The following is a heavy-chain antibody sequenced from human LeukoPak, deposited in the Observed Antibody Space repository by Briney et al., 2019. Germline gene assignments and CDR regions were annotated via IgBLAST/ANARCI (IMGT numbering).Heavy chain of an antibody. Sequence: GRSLRLSCAASGFTFSFSTYGMHWVRQAPGKGLEWVSAISGSGGSTYYADSVKGRFTISRDNSKNTLYLQMNSLRAEDTAVYYCAKGDENSGDWFDPWGQGTLVTVSS. D-gene: IGHD3-16*01. CDR3: AKGDENSGDWFDP. J-gene: IGHJ5*02. CDR2: ISGSGGST. CDR1: GFTFSFSTYG. V-gene: IGHV3-23*01.